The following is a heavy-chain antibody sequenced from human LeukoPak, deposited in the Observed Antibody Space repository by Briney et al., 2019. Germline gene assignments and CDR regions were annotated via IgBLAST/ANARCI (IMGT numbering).Heavy chain of an antibody. CDR1: GYSISSGYY. CDR2: VYFGGTT. V-gene: IGHV4-38-2*02. J-gene: IGHJ4*02. D-gene: IGHD5-24*01. CDR3: ARDNRRDGYKIFDY. Sequence: SETLSLTCAVSGYSISSGYYWGWIQQPPGKVLEWIGSVYFGGTTYYNPSLRSRVTMSLDTSKNQVSLTLNSVTAADTAVYYCARDNRRDGYKIFDYWGQGTLVTVSS.